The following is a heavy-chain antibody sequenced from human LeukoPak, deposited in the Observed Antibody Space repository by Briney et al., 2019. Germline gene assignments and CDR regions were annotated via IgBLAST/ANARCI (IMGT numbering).Heavy chain of an antibody. Sequence: PGGSLRLSCAAFGFTFSKVWMSWVRQAPGKGLEWVGRIKSKTDGGTIDYAAPVKGRFTISRDDSKDTLFLQMNSLKTEDTAVYYCTTDLSELDDSGYYAKYFHHWGQGTLVSVSS. V-gene: IGHV3-15*01. CDR1: GFTFSKVW. CDR3: TTDLSELDDSGYYAKYFHH. D-gene: IGHD3-22*01. J-gene: IGHJ1*01. CDR2: IKSKTDGGTI.